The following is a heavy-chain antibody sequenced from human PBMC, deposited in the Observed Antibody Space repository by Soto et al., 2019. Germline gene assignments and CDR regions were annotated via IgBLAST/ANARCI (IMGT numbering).Heavy chain of an antibody. CDR3: AILKVDTAMVTGYWFDP. CDR1: GGTFSSYA. D-gene: IGHD5-18*01. Sequence: ASVKVSCKASGGTFSSYAISWVRQAPGQGLEWMGGIIPIFGTANYAQKFQGRVTITADESTSTAYMELSSLRSEDTAVYYCAILKVDTAMVTGYWFDPWGQGTLVTVS. J-gene: IGHJ5*02. CDR2: IIPIFGTA. V-gene: IGHV1-69*13.